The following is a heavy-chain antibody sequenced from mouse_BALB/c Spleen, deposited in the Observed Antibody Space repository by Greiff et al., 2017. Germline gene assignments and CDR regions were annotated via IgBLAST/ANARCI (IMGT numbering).Heavy chain of an antibody. J-gene: IGHJ4*01. V-gene: IGHV1-87*01. Sequence: VKLMESGAELARPGASVKLSCKASGYTFTSYWMQWVKQRPGQGLEWIGAIYPGDGDTRYTQKFKGKATLTADKSSSTAYMQLSSLASEDSAVYYCAKNLAMDYWGQGTSVTVSS. CDR1: GYTFTSYW. CDR2: IYPGDGDT. CDR3: AKNLAMDY.